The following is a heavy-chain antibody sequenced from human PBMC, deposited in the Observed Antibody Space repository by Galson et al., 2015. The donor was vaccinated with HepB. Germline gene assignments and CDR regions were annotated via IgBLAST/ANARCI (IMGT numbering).Heavy chain of an antibody. V-gene: IGHV1-3*01. J-gene: IGHJ6*02. CDR1: GYTFTSYA. Sequence: SVKVSCKASGYTFTSYAMHWVRQAPGQRLEWMGWINAGNGNTKYSQKFQGRVTITRDTSASTAYMELSSLRSEDTAVYYCARDRGIFGVVIIGYYYGMDVWGQGTTVTVSS. CDR2: INAGNGNT. D-gene: IGHD3-3*01. CDR3: ARDRGIFGVVIIGYYYGMDV.